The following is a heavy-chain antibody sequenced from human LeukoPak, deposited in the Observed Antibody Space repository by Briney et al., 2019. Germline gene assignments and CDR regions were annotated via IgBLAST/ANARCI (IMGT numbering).Heavy chain of an antibody. CDR3: AKDSSGWYGDSFDY. CDR1: GFIFSSYW. Sequence: GGSLRLSCAASGFIFSSYWMSWVRQAPGKGLEWVANIKQDGSEKYYVDSVKGRFTISRDNAKNSLYLQMNSLRAEDMALYYCAKDSSGWYGDSFDYWGQGTLVAVSS. D-gene: IGHD6-19*01. J-gene: IGHJ4*02. CDR2: IKQDGSEK. V-gene: IGHV3-7*03.